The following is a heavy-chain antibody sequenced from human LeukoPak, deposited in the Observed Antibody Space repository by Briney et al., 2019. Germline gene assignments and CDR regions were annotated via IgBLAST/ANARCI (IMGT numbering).Heavy chain of an antibody. CDR3: ARYYYDSSGYYFDY. D-gene: IGHD3-22*01. J-gene: IGHJ4*02. CDR2: IYSGGST. CDR1: GFTVSSNY. V-gene: IGHV3-53*01. Sequence: GGSLRLSCAASGFTVSSNYMSWVRQAPGKGLEWVSVIYSGGSTYYADSVKGRFTISRDNSKNTLYLQMNSLRAEDTAVYYCARYYYDSSGYYFDYWGQGTLVTVSS.